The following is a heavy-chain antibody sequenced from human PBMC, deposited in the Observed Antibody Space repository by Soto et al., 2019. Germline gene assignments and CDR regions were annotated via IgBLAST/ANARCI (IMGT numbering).Heavy chain of an antibody. Sequence: GGSLRLCCAASGFTFSSYGMHWVRQAPGKGLEWVAVISYDGSNKYYADSVKGRFTISRDNSKNTLYLQMNSLRAEDTAVYYCAKDSRPYYYYGMAVWGQGTTVTVSS. J-gene: IGHJ6*02. CDR2: ISYDGSNK. CDR3: AKDSRPYYYYGMAV. V-gene: IGHV3-30*18. CDR1: GFTFSSYG.